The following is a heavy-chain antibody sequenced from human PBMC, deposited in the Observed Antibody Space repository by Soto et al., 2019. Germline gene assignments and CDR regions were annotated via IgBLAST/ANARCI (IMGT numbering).Heavy chain of an antibody. D-gene: IGHD3-10*01. J-gene: IGHJ4*02. CDR2: ISHHGLKE. V-gene: IGHV3-30*18. CDR3: AKDWVGGSNKFYFES. CDR1: GFTFRDYG. Sequence: QVQLVESGGGVVRPGRTLRLSCVASGFTFRDYGMHWVRQAPGKGLEWVAGISHHGLKEHYADSVKGRFTISRDNSKKPVYLQLNSLRGDDTAVYYCAKDWVGGSNKFYFESWGQGTLGTVS.